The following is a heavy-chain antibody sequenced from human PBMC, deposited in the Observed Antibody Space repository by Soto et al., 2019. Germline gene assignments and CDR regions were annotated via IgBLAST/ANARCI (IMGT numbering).Heavy chain of an antibody. D-gene: IGHD1-26*01. CDR3: VRQGIGALHGLVDV. J-gene: IGHJ6*02. CDR2: IYSNGGT. V-gene: IGHV4-59*08. CDR1: GDSIGTYN. Sequence: QVQLQASGPGLVKPSDTLSLTCTVSGDSIGTYNWGWIRQPPGKRLEWIGYIYSNGGTSYNPALKRRVTLSADTSTKQCSLRLSSVTAADPAVYYCVRQGIGALHGLVDVWGQGTTVTVSS.